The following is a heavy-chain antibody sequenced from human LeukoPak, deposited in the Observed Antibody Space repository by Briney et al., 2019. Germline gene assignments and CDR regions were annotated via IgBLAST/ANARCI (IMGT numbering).Heavy chain of an antibody. V-gene: IGHV1-18*01. D-gene: IGHD3-22*01. Sequence: ASVKVSCKASGYTFSNYGICWVRQAPGQGLEWMGWISAYNGYTNYAQKLQGRVTMTTDTSTSTAYMELRSLRSDDTAVYYCARGGRKSGYSSINGDVWGQGTLVTVSS. CDR2: ISAYNGYT. J-gene: IGHJ4*02. CDR3: ARGGRKSGYSSINGDV. CDR1: GYTFSNYG.